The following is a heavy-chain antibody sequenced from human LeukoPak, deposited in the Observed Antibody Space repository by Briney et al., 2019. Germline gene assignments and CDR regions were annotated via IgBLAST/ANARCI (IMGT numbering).Heavy chain of an antibody. CDR2: ISGSGGGT. J-gene: IGHJ4*02. CDR3: AKGIIAAAGTFDY. Sequence: PGGSLRLSCAASGFTFSNYAMSWVRQAPGKGLEWVSDISGSGGGTYYADSVKGRFSISRDNSKSTLYLQMNSLRAEDTAVYYCAKGIIAAAGTFDYWGQGTLVTVSS. V-gene: IGHV3-23*01. CDR1: GFTFSNYA. D-gene: IGHD6-13*01.